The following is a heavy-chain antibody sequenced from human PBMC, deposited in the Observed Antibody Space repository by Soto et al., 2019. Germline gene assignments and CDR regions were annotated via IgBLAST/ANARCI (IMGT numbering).Heavy chain of an antibody. CDR1: GGSISSGGYY. Sequence: TSETLSLTCTVSGGSISSGGYYWSWIRQHPGKGLEWIGYIYYSGSTYYNPSLKSRVTISVDTSKNQFSLKLSSVTAADTAVYYCARGRLTIFGVVTPSYYYYGMDVWGQGTTVTVSS. V-gene: IGHV4-31*03. J-gene: IGHJ6*02. CDR2: IYYSGST. CDR3: ARGRLTIFGVVTPSYYYYGMDV. D-gene: IGHD3-3*01.